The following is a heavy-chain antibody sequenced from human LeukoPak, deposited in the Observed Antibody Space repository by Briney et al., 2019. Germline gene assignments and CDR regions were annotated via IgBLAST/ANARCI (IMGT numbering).Heavy chain of an antibody. J-gene: IGHJ4*02. Sequence: ASVKVSCKASGYTFTSYGISWVRQAPGQGLEWMGWISAYNGKTNYAQKLQGRVTMTTDTSTSTAYMELRSLRSDDTAVYYCAREYSGYDWGHFDYWGQGTLVTVSS. CDR3: AREYSGYDWGHFDY. D-gene: IGHD5-12*01. CDR1: GYTFTSYG. V-gene: IGHV1-18*01. CDR2: ISAYNGKT.